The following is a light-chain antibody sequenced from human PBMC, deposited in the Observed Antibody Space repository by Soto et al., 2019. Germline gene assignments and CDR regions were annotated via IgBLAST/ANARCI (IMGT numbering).Light chain of an antibody. J-gene: IGKJ4*01. CDR1: QPVLSSSNTKNY. Sequence: DIVMTQSPDSLAVSLGERATINCKSSQPVLSSSNTKNYLALYQQKPGPPPKLLIYWSSTRESGVPYRFSGRGSGTDFTLTISGLQAEDGAVYDCQQHYSTPLTFGGGTKVEI. V-gene: IGKV4-1*01. CDR2: WSS. CDR3: QQHYSTPLT.